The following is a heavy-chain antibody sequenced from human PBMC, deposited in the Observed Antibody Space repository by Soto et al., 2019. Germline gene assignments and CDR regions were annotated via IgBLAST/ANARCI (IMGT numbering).Heavy chain of an antibody. D-gene: IGHD3-10*01. J-gene: IGHJ5*02. CDR2: ISAYNGNT. CDR3: ARDHGYYYGSWSSDNWFDP. V-gene: IGHV1-18*01. Sequence: QVQLVQSGAEVKKPGASVKVSCKASGYTFTSYGISWVRQAPGQGLEWMGWISAYNGNTNYAQKLQGRVTMTTDTSTSTAYMELRSLRSDDTAVYYCARDHGYYYGSWSSDNWFDPWGQGTLVTVSS. CDR1: GYTFTSYG.